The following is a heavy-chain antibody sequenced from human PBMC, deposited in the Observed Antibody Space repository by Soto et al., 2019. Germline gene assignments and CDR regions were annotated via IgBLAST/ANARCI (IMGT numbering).Heavy chain of an antibody. V-gene: IGHV4-39*01. CDR2: IYYSGST. D-gene: IGHD5-12*01. CDR3: ARPGYSGYDGAYGMDV. J-gene: IGHJ6*02. CDR1: GGSIISSSYY. Sequence: SETLSLTCTVSGGSIISSSYYWGWIRQPPGKGLEWIGSIYYSGSTYYNPSLKSRVTISVDTSKNQFSLKLSSVTAADTAVYYCARPGYSGYDGAYGMDVWGQGTTVTVSS.